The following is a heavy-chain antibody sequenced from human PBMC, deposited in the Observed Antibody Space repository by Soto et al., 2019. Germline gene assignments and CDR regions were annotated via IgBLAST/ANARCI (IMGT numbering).Heavy chain of an antibody. CDR3: ARPPGYISDWYYFDL. J-gene: IGHJ4*02. V-gene: IGHV1-2*02. D-gene: IGHD3-9*01. CDR2: ISPKSGAT. Sequence: ASVKVSCKASGYTFIDYYMHWVRQAPGQGFEWLGRISPKSGATNYAQKFQGRVTMTWDTSLNTAYMELSSLISEDAAVYYCARPPGYISDWYYFDLWGQGTLVTVSS. CDR1: GYTFIDYY.